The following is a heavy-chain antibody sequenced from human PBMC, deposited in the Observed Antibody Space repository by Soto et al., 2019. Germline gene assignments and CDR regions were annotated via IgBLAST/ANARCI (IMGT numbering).Heavy chain of an antibody. CDR3: ARPFIVGSTTLGY. CDR1: GFTFTAYT. CDR2: ITRDSNHI. Sequence: GGSLRLSCSASGFTFTAYTINWVRQAPGKGLEWVASITRDSNHIYFADSVKGRFTLSRDNAKNSVYLQMNSLRAEDTAIYFCARPFIVGSTTLGYWGQGTLVTVSS. D-gene: IGHD1-26*01. J-gene: IGHJ4*02. V-gene: IGHV3-21*01.